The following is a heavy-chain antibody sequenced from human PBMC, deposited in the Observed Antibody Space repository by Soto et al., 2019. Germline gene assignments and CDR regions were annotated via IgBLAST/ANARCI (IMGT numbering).Heavy chain of an antibody. CDR3: ARGHSRAVQYRSLLGYYGMDV. CDR1: GYTFTSYG. Sequence: QVQLVQSGAEVKKPGASVKVSCKASGYTFTSYGISWVRQAPGQGLEWMGWISAYNGNTNYAQKLQGRVTMTTDTSTSTAYMELRSLRSDDTAVYYCARGHSRAVQYRSLLGYYGMDVWGQGTTVTVSS. CDR2: ISAYNGNT. V-gene: IGHV1-18*01. J-gene: IGHJ6*02. D-gene: IGHD2-2*01.